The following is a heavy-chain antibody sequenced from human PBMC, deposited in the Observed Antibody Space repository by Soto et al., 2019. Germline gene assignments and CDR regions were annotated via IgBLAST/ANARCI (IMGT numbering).Heavy chain of an antibody. D-gene: IGHD5-18*01. V-gene: IGHV3-7*01. CDR2: IKQDGSEK. CDR3: ARLGIQLWLPYYYYGMDV. Sequence: GGSLRLSCEVSGFSFSSYWMSWVRQAPGKGLEWVANIKQDGSEKYYVDSVKGRFTISRDNAKNSLYLQMDSLRAEDTAVYYSARLGIQLWLPYYYYGMDVWGKGPTVTVSS. CDR1: GFSFSSYW. J-gene: IGHJ6*04.